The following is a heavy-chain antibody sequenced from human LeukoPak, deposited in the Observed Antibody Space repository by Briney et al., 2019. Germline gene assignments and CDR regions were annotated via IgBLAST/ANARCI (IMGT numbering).Heavy chain of an antibody. CDR3: ARDLSIAVAGTGDY. J-gene: IGHJ4*02. CDR1: GYIFTSYG. V-gene: IGHV1-18*01. CDR2: ISAYNGNT. D-gene: IGHD6-19*01. Sequence: ASVKVSCKASGYIFTSYGISWVRQAPGQGLEWMGWISAYNGNTNYAQKLQGRVTMTTDTSTSTVYMELRSLRSDDTAIYYCARDLSIAVAGTGDYWGQGTLVTVSS.